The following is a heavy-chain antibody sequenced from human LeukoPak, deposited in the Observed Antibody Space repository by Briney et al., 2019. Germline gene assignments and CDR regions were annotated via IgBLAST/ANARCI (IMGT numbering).Heavy chain of an antibody. V-gene: IGHV1-46*01. D-gene: IGHD3-10*01. J-gene: IGHJ3*02. CDR1: GYTFTSYY. CDR3: ARGAGITIPDHDAFDI. Sequence: GASVKVSCKASGYTFTSYYMHWVRQAPGQGLEWMGIINPSGGSTSYAQKFQGRVTMTRDTSTSTVYMELSSLRSEDTAVYYCARGAGITIPDHDAFDIWGQGTMVTVSS. CDR2: INPSGGST.